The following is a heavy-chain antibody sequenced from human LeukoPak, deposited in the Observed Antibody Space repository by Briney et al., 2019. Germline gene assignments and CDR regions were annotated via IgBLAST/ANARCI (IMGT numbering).Heavy chain of an antibody. Sequence: PGRSLRLSCAASGFTFSSYAMHWIRQAPGKGLEWVANIKQDGSEKNYVDSVKGRFTISRDNAKNSLYLQMNSLRAEDTAVYYCANEEQQTTGLSWGQGTLVTVSS. D-gene: IGHD4-17*01. CDR2: IKQDGSEK. J-gene: IGHJ5*02. CDR1: GFTFSSYA. V-gene: IGHV3-7*01. CDR3: ANEEQQTTGLS.